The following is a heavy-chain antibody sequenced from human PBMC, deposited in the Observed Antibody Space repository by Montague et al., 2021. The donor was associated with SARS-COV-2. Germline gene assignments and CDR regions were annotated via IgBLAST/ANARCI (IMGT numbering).Heavy chain of an antibody. V-gene: IGHV4-4*02. CDR2: IYHTGST. CDR1: GDSISTDNW. J-gene: IGHJ4*02. D-gene: IGHD3-9*01. Sequence: SETLSLTCVVSGDSISTDNWWTWVRLPPGKGLEWVGEIYHTGSTKYKPSLKSRVAISVDTSKNQFSLILTSVTAADTAFYYCVRYPHYDGLNGPPDFWGQGTLVTVSS. CDR3: VRYPHYDGLNGPPDF.